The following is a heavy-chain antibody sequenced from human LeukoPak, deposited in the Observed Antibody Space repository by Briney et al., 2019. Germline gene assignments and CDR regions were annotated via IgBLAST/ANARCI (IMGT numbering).Heavy chain of an antibody. CDR1: GFPFSSYA. J-gene: IGHJ3*02. CDR2: ISSNGGST. Sequence: PGGSLRLSCAASGFPFSSYAVHWVRQAPGKGRECVSTISSNGGSTYYANSVKGRFTISRDNSKNTPYLQMGSLRAEDMAVYYCARGPSEWEHALDIWGQGTMVTVSS. V-gene: IGHV3-64*01. D-gene: IGHD1-26*01. CDR3: ARGPSEWEHALDI.